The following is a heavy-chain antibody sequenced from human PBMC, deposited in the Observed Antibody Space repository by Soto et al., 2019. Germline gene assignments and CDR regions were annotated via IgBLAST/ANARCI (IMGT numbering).Heavy chain of an antibody. D-gene: IGHD2-21*02. Sequence: PSETLSLTCIVSPGSISSYSSSWIRQPAEKGLEWIGRTYTSGSTNYHPSLKSRVTMSVQTSKNQFSLKMTSVTAADTAVYYCAREGPASVVTGTGIDYWGQGALVTVS. CDR2: TYTSGST. CDR3: AREGPASVVTGTGIDY. J-gene: IGHJ4*02. CDR1: PGSISSYS. V-gene: IGHV4-4*07.